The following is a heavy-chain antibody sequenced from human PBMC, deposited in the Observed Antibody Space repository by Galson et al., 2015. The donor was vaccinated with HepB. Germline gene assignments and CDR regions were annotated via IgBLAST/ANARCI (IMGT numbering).Heavy chain of an antibody. CDR2: ISYDGSNK. D-gene: IGHD1-26*01. CDR3: ARVVGPWSLSSAFDI. J-gene: IGHJ3*02. Sequence: SLRLSCAASGFTFSSYAMHWVRQAPGKGLEWVAVISYDGSNKYYADSVKGRFTISRDNSKNTLYLQMNSLRAEDTAVYYCARVVGPWSLSSAFDIWGQGTMVTVSS. V-gene: IGHV3-30*04. CDR1: GFTFSSYA.